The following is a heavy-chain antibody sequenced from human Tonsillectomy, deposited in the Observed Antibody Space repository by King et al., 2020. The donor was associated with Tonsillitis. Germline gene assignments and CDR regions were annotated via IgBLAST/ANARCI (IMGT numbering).Heavy chain of an antibody. D-gene: IGHD2-21*02. J-gene: IGHJ4*02. CDR2: ISWNSDSI. CDR1: GFTFDDYA. CDR3: AKEMGGLLSDKALDY. Sequence: VQLVESGGGLVQPGRSLRLSCAASGFTFDDYAMHWVRQAPGKGLEWVSGISWNSDSIVYADSVEGRFTISRDNAKNSLYVQMNSLRAEDTALYYCAKEMGGLLSDKALDYWGQGTLVTVSS. V-gene: IGHV3-9*01.